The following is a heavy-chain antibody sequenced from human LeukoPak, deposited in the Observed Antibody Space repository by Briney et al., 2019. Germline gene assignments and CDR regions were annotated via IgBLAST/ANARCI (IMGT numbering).Heavy chain of an antibody. CDR2: IYYSGST. Sequence: PSETLSLTCTVSGGSISSHYWSWIRQPPGKGLEWIGYIYYSGSTNYNPSLKSRVTISVDTSKNQFSLKLSSVTAADTAVYYCARGQLWFGELSTAYYFDYWGQGTLVTVSS. V-gene: IGHV4-59*11. D-gene: IGHD3-10*01. CDR1: GGSISSHY. CDR3: ARGQLWFGELSTAYYFDY. J-gene: IGHJ4*02.